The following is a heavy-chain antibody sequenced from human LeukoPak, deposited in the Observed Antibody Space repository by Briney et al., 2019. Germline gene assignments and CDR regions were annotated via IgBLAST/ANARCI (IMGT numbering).Heavy chain of an antibody. Sequence: PSETLSLTCAVYGGSFSGYYWSWIRQPPGKGLEWIGEINHSGSTNYNPSLKSRVTISVDTSKNQFSLKLSSVTAADTAVYYCARGRSHSSGYYRHPAGDYWGQGTLVTVSS. CDR2: INHSGST. V-gene: IGHV4-34*01. J-gene: IGHJ4*02. CDR1: GGSFSGYY. CDR3: ARGRSHSSGYYRHPAGDY. D-gene: IGHD3-22*01.